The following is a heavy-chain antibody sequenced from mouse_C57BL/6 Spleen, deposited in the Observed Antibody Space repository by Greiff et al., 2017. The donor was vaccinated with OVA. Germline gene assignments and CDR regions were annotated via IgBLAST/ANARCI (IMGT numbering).Heavy chain of an antibody. Sequence: VQLQQSGPELVKPGASVKIPCKASGYTFTDYNMDWVKQSHGKSLEWIGDINPNNGGTIYNQKFKGKATLTVDKSSSTAYMELRSLTSEDTAVYYCARSPLGRYFDVWGTGTTVTVSS. V-gene: IGHV1-18*01. CDR3: ARSPLGRYFDV. CDR1: GYTFTDYN. D-gene: IGHD4-1*01. J-gene: IGHJ1*03. CDR2: INPNNGGT.